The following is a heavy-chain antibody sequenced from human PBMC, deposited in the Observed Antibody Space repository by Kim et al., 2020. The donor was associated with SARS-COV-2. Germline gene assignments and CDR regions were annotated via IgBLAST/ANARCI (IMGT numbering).Heavy chain of an antibody. D-gene: IGHD3-10*01. V-gene: IGHV3-23*01. Sequence: YADSVKGRFTISRDGSNNTLYLQMNSLRVEDTAVYYCAKTTGLGFFGWFDPWGQGTLVTVSS. CDR3: AKTTGLGFFGWFDP. J-gene: IGHJ5*02.